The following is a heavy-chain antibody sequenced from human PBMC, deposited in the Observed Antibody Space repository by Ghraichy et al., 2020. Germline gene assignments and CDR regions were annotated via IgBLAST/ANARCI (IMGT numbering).Heavy chain of an antibody. Sequence: TLSLTCSVSGGSINSGGYYWSWVRQHPGKGLEWIGHIYYSGSTSYNPSLKSRLTISIDTSKNQFSLKLSSVTAADTAVYYCARDDKGFGIDPWGQGTLVTVSS. CDR3: ARDDKGFGIDP. CDR1: GGSINSGGYY. V-gene: IGHV4-31*02. J-gene: IGHJ5*02. CDR2: IYYSGST. D-gene: IGHD3-16*01.